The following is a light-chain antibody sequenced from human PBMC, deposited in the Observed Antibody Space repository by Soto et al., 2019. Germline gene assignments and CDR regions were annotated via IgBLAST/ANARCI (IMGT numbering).Light chain of an antibody. Sequence: QSVLTQPPSASGTPGQRGTISCSGSSSHTGSNTVDWYQQLPGTAPKLLVYSNNLRPSGVPDRFSGSKSGTSASLAISGLQSEEEADYYCAEWDDSRNCQVFVTGTKVTVL. V-gene: IGLV1-44*01. J-gene: IGLJ1*01. CDR1: SSHTGSNT. CDR3: AEWDDSRNCQV. CDR2: SNN.